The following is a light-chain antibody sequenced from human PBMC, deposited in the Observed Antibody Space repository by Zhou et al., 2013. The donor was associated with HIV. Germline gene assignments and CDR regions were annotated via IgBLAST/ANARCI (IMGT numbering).Light chain of an antibody. Sequence: DIQMTQSPSSLSASVGDRVTITCRASQAIYNYLAWYQQKPGKVPKLLIHLASTLLSGVPSRFSGSVSGTDFTLTISNLQPEDFGTYYCQQSYTITWTFGQGTNVEIK. CDR3: QQSYTITWT. V-gene: IGKV1-27*01. CDR2: LAS. J-gene: IGKJ1*01. CDR1: QAIYNY.